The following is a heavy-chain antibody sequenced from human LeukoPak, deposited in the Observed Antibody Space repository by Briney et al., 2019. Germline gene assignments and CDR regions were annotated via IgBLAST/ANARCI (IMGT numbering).Heavy chain of an antibody. CDR3: ASDYYYNYVRYAFDV. Sequence: PGGSLRLSCGASALTLSRYSMKWVSQAPGKGLEWDSSISSVSTYIYYADSVKGRFTISRDKEKNSMYRQVNRQRAEDTDVYYCASDYYYNYVRYAFDVWGQVTMVTVSS. CDR1: ALTLSRYS. CDR2: ISSVSTYI. D-gene: IGHD3-10*02. J-gene: IGHJ3*01. V-gene: IGHV3-21*01.